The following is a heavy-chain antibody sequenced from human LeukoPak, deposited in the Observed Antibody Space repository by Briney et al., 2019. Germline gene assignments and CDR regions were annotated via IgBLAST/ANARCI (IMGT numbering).Heavy chain of an antibody. V-gene: IGHV1-69*05. CDR1: GGTFSSYA. CDR3: ARDRGTKPPGPPFDY. D-gene: IGHD1-1*01. J-gene: IGHJ4*01. CDR2: IIPIFGTA. Sequence: ASVHVSCKASGGTFSSYAISWVRQAPGQGLEWMGRIIPIFGTANYAQKLQGRVTITTDESTSTAYMELSSLRSEDTAVYYCARDRGTKPPGPPFDYWGHGTLATVSS.